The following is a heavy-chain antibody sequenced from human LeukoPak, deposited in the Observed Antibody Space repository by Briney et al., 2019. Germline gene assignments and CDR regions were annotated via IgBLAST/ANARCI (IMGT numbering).Heavy chain of an antibody. D-gene: IGHD3-10*01. CDR2: ISSSSTYT. CDR1: GFTFSNYN. Sequence: GESLRLSCAASGFTFSNYNMNWVSQTPGKGLELVASISSSSTYTYYGDSVKGRFTISRDNAKNSLYPQMHSLRVDDTAVYYCARGVYYLSVGGHRRGMDVWGQGTTVTVSS. CDR3: ARGVYYLSVGGHRRGMDV. J-gene: IGHJ6*02. V-gene: IGHV3-21*01.